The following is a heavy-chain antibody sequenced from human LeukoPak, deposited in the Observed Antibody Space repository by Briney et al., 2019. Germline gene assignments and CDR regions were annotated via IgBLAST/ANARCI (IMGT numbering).Heavy chain of an antibody. D-gene: IGHD3-22*01. CDR3: ARDYQDYDSSGHYRGDAFDI. V-gene: IGHV3-21*01. Sequence: GGSLRLSCAASGFTFSSYSMNWVRQAPGKGLEWVSSISSSSSYIYYADSAKGRFTISRDNAKNSLYLQMNSLRAEDTAVYYCARDYQDYDSSGHYRGDAFDIWGQGTMVTVSS. CDR1: GFTFSSYS. J-gene: IGHJ3*02. CDR2: ISSSSSYI.